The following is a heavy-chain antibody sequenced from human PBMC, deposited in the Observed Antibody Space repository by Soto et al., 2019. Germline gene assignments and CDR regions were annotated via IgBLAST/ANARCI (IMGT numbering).Heavy chain of an antibody. V-gene: IGHV1-2*02. J-gene: IGHJ4*02. CDR3: ARDLLYDDDSSGFARGDPLNGFDY. CDR1: GYTFTGYY. Sequence: QVQLVQSGAEVRKPGASVKVSCKASGYTFTGYYMHWVRQAPGQGLEWMGWINPNSGGTKYAQKFQGRVTMTRDTSISTDSMEWSRLRSDDTAVYYCARDLLYDDDSSGFARGDPLNGFDYWGQGTLVTVSS. D-gene: IGHD3-22*01. CDR2: INPNSGGT.